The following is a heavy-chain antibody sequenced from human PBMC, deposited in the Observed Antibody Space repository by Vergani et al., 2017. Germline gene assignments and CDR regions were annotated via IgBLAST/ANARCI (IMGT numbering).Heavy chain of an antibody. CDR1: GFTFDDYA. Sequence: EVQLVESGGGLVQPGRSLRLSCAASGFTFDDYAMHWVRQAPGKGLEWVSGISWNSGSIGYADSVKGRFTISRDNAKNSLYLQMNSLRAEDTALYYCARDLRLGVRGVIRAFDIWGQGTMVTVSS. V-gene: IGHV3-9*01. CDR2: ISWNSGSI. D-gene: IGHD3-10*01. CDR3: ARDLRLGVRGVIRAFDI. J-gene: IGHJ3*02.